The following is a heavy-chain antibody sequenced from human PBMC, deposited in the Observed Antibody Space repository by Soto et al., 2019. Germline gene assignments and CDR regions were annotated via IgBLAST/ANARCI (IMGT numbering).Heavy chain of an antibody. V-gene: IGHV1-18*04. CDR3: ARDGMIVVVITRYYYGMDV. Sequence: GASVKVSCKASGYTFTSYGISWVRQAPGQGLEWMGWIRAYNGNTNYAQKLQGRVTMTTDTSTSTAYMELRSLRSDDTAVYYRARDGMIVVVITRYYYGMDVWGQGTTVTVSS. CDR2: IRAYNGNT. CDR1: GYTFTSYG. J-gene: IGHJ6*02. D-gene: IGHD3-22*01.